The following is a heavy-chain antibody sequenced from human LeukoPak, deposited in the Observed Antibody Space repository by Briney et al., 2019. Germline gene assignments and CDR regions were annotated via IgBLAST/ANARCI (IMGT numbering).Heavy chain of an antibody. CDR3: AKTGYCSSTSCSAGFDP. D-gene: IGHD2-2*01. Sequence: PGGSLRLSCAASGFTFSSSAMSWVRQAPGKGLDWVSGLSGGGGSTYYVDSVKGRFTISRDNSKNTLYLQMNSLRAEDTAVYYCAKTGYCSSTSCSAGFDPWGQGTLVTVSS. CDR1: GFTFSSSA. CDR2: LSGGGGST. J-gene: IGHJ5*02. V-gene: IGHV3-23*01.